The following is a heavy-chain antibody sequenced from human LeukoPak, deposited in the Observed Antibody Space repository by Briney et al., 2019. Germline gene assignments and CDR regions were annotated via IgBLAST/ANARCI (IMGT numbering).Heavy chain of an antibody. CDR1: GFTFSSYW. V-gene: IGHV3-7*03. CDR3: ARLWSGYYLDAVDI. Sequence: GGSLRLSCAASGFTFSSYWMSWVRQAPGKVLEWVANIKKVGSEKYYVDSVKGRFTLSRDNAMNTVYLQMNRLRAEDTAVYYCARLWSGYYLDAVDIGGQGTMVIVSS. D-gene: IGHD3/OR15-3a*01. CDR2: IKKVGSEK. J-gene: IGHJ3*02.